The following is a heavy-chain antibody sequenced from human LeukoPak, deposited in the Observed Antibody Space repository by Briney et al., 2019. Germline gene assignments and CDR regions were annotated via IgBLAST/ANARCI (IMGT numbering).Heavy chain of an antibody. CDR1: GYTFSGYG. CDR2: ISAYNGNT. D-gene: IGHD4-17*01. J-gene: IGHJ4*02. CDR3: ARGAGSYGDYSLWLGY. V-gene: IGHV1-18*01. Sequence: GASVKVSCKASGYTFSGYGFSRVRQAPGQGLEWMGWISAYNGNTKYAQKYQGRVTMTTDTSTSTAYMELRSLRSDDTAVYYCARGAGSYGDYSLWLGYWGQGTLVTVSS.